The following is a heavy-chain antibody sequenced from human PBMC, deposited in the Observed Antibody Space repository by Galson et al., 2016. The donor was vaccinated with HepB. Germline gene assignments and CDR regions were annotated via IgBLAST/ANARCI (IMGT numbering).Heavy chain of an antibody. D-gene: IGHD3-22*01. Sequence: SLRLSCAASGFTFTTYAMSWVRPAPGKGLEWVSGISDSDPSTYYADSVKGRFTISRDNSKNTLDLPMNSLRAEEPAVYYCAKMSSSSAYYSDAFDLWGQGTMVTVSS. CDR1: GFTFTTYA. V-gene: IGHV3-23*01. J-gene: IGHJ3*01. CDR2: ISDSDPST. CDR3: AKMSSSSAYYSDAFDL.